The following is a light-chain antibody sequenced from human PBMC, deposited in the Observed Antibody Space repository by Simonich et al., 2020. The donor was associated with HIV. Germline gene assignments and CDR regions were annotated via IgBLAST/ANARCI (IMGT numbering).Light chain of an antibody. CDR3: CSYAGSSTYV. Sequence: QSALTQPASVSGSPGQSLTISCTGTRSDFGTYNLVSWYQQNPGKAPKLMIYEGSKRPSGVSNRFSGSKSGNTASLTISGLQPEDEADYYCCSYAGSSTYVFGTGTKVTVL. J-gene: IGLJ1*01. CDR1: RSDFGTYNL. CDR2: EGS. V-gene: IGLV2-23*01.